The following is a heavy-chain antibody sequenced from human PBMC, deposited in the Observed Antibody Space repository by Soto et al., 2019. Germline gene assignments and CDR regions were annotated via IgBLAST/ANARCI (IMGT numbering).Heavy chain of an antibody. V-gene: IGHV4-61*05. CDR1: GGSISSSSYY. J-gene: IGHJ4*02. Sequence: SETLSLTCTVSGGSISSSSYYWSWIRQPPGKGLEWIGYMHYSGSSNYNPFLKSRVTISVDTSKNQFSLKLSSVTAADTAVYYCARRGSYPYFDYWGQGTLVTVSS. CDR2: MHYSGSS. CDR3: ARRGSYPYFDY. D-gene: IGHD1-26*01.